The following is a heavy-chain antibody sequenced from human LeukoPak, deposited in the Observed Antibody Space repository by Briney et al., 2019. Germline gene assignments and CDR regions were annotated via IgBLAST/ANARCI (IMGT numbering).Heavy chain of an antibody. V-gene: IGHV3-53*01. Sequence: GGSLRLSCAASGFTVSSNYMSWVRQAPGKGLEWVSVIYSGGSTYYADSVKGRFTISRDNSKNTLYLQMNSLRAEDMAVYYCAREEVVVVPAANDYHYYYGMDVWGQGTTVTVSS. D-gene: IGHD2-2*01. CDR1: GFTVSSNY. CDR2: IYSGGST. J-gene: IGHJ6*02. CDR3: AREEVVVVPAANDYHYYYGMDV.